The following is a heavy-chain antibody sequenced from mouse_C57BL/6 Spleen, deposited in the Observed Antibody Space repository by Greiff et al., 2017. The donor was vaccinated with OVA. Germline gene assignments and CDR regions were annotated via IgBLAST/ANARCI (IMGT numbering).Heavy chain of an antibody. CDR3: ARDRDYGFDY. CDR2: LNSDGSST. V-gene: IGHV5-16*01. Sequence: EVSLGEGGGGLVQPGSSMKLSCTASGFTFSDYYMAWVRSLPSNLRERVANLNSDGSSTYYLDSLKSRFIISRDNAKNILYLQMSSLKSEDTATYYCARDRDYGFDYWGQGTTLTVSS. J-gene: IGHJ2*01. CDR1: GFTFSDYY. D-gene: IGHD2-4*01.